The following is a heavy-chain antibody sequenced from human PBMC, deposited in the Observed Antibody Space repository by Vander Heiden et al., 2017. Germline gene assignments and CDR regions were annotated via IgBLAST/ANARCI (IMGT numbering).Heavy chain of an antibody. V-gene: IGHV3-7*01. J-gene: IGHJ4*02. CDR3: ARDLGYSGYDFDY. CDR2: IKQDGSEN. D-gene: IGHD5-12*01. CDR1: GVPFSSYW. Sequence: EVQLVQSAGGLVQVGGSLSVCCAASGVPFSSYWMSWVGQAPGKGLEWVANIKQDGSENYYVDSVKGRFTISRDNAKNSLYLQINSLRAEDTAVYYCARDLGYSGYDFDYWGQGTLVTVSS.